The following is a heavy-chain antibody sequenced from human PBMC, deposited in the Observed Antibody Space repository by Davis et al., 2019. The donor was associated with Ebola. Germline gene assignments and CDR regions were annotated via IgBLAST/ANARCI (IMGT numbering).Heavy chain of an antibody. D-gene: IGHD3-3*01. CDR1: GFTFSDYA. V-gene: IGHV3-23*01. CDR2: ISSNGDAT. CDR3: TRRLSYYFDY. Sequence: PGGSLRLSCVASGFTFSDYAMSWVRHTPGKGLNWVSTISSNGDATYYAESVKGRFSISRDDSKNTLSLQMDILRADDTAVYYCTRRLSYYFDYWGQGTLVTVSS. J-gene: IGHJ4*02.